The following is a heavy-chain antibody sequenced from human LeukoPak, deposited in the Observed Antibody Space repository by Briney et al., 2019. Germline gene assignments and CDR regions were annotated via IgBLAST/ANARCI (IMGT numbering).Heavy chain of an antibody. CDR3: AKDANYYDSSGYLIPFDY. V-gene: IGHV3-33*06. Sequence: YYADSMKGRFSVSRDNSKNILYLQMDSLRADDSALYYCAKDANYYDSSGYLIPFDYWGQGTLVTVSS. D-gene: IGHD3-22*01. J-gene: IGHJ4*02.